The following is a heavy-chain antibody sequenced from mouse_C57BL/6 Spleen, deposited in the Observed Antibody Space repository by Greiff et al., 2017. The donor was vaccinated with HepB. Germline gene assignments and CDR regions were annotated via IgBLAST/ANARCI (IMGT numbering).Heavy chain of an antibody. J-gene: IGHJ1*03. CDR3: ARYAALYWYFDV. CDR1: GYAFSSSW. CDR2: IYPGDGDT. Sequence: QVQLQQSGPELVKPGASVKISCKASGYAFSSSWMNWVKQRPGKGLEWIGRIYPGDGDTNYNGKFKGKATLTADKSSSTAYLQLSRLTSEDSAVYFCARYAALYWYFDVWGTGTTVTVSS. V-gene: IGHV1-82*01.